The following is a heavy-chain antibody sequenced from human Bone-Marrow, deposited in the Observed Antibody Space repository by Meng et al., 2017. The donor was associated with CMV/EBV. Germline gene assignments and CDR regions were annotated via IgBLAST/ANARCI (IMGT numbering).Heavy chain of an antibody. CDR1: GGSISSSTYY. CDR2: IYSSGST. V-gene: IGHV4-39*07. D-gene: IGHD6-13*01. J-gene: IGHJ6*02. Sequence: SETLSLTCTVSGGSISSSTYYWGWIRQPPGKGLEWIGSIYSSGSTYYNPSLKSRVIISVDTSKNQFSLKLSSVTAADTAVYYCARALRRSWQQLVYYYGMDVWGQGTTVTVSS. CDR3: ARALRRSWQQLVYYYGMDV.